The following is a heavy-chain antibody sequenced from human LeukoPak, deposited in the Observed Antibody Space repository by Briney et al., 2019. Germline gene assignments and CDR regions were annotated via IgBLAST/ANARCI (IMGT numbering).Heavy chain of an antibody. D-gene: IGHD3-10*01. Sequence: GGSLRFSCAASGFTFSSYWMSWVRQAPGKGLEWVANIKQDGSEKYYVDSVKGRFTISRDNAKNSLYLQMNSLRAKDTAVYYCARPGGYYYYYYLDVWGKGTTVTVSS. CDR3: ARPGGYYYYYYLDV. J-gene: IGHJ6*03. CDR1: GFTFSSYW. CDR2: IKQDGSEK. V-gene: IGHV3-7*01.